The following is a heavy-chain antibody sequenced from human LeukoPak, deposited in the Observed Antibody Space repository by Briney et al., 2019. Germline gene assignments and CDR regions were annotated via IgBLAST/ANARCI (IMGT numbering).Heavy chain of an antibody. Sequence: ASVKVSCKASAYTFTGYYIHWVRQAPGQGLGWMGWINPNSGGTNYAQRFQGRVTMTRDTSISTAYMELSSLRSDDTAVYFCARTVVAATPDYNWFDPWGQGTLVTVSS. CDR3: ARTVVAATPDYNWFDP. J-gene: IGHJ5*02. V-gene: IGHV1-2*02. D-gene: IGHD2-15*01. CDR1: AYTFTGYY. CDR2: INPNSGGT.